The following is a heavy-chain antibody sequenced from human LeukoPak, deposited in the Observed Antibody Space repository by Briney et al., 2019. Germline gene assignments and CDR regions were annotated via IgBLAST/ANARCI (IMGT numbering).Heavy chain of an antibody. Sequence: GGSLRLSCVASGFTFSSYAMSWVRQAPWKGLEWVSAISGSGGRTYYADSVKGRFTISRDNSKNTLYLQMNSLRAEDTAVYYCAKSITMIVVVMAAWGQGTLVTVSS. V-gene: IGHV3-23*01. J-gene: IGHJ5*02. CDR1: GFTFSSYA. CDR2: ISGSGGRT. D-gene: IGHD3-22*01. CDR3: AKSITMIVVVMAA.